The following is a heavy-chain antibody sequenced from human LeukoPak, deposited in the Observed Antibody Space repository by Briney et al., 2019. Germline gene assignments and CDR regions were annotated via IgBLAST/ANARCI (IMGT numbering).Heavy chain of an antibody. CDR2: IIPIFGTA. CDR3: ARAPPYSSNWYDY. V-gene: IGHV1-69*05. Sequence: ASVKVSCKASGGTFRSYAISWVRQAPGQGLEWIGRIIPIFGTAKYAQKFQGRVTITTDESTSTAYVELSSLTSEDTAVYYCARAPPYSSNWYDYWGRGTLVTVSS. D-gene: IGHD6-19*01. CDR1: GGTFRSYA. J-gene: IGHJ5*01.